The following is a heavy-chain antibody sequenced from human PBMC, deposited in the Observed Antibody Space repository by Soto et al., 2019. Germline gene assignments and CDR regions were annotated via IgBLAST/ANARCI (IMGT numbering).Heavy chain of an antibody. D-gene: IGHD4-17*01. CDR3: ARVNLDYVTGMDV. CDR2: IYDSGST. V-gene: IGHV4-59*06. CDR1: GGSISSYY. J-gene: IGHJ6*02. Sequence: SETLSLTCTVSGGSISSYYWSWIRQHPGKGLEWIGYIYDSGSTYYNPSLKSRVTMSLDTSKNQLSLKLTSVTAADTAVYYCARVNLDYVTGMDVWGQGTTVTVS.